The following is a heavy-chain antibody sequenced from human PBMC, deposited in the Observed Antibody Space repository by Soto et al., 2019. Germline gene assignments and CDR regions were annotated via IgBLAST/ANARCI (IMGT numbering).Heavy chain of an antibody. Sequence: EVELLESGGGLVQPGGSLRLSCAASGFTFSSYAMSWVRQAPGKGLEWVSGISERSGSTYYADSMKGRFTISRDNSKNTLYLQMNSLRAEDTAVYYCAKGGISWHGFDSWGQGTLVTVSS. D-gene: IGHD6-13*01. V-gene: IGHV3-23*01. CDR1: GFTFSSYA. J-gene: IGHJ4*02. CDR3: AKGGISWHGFDS. CDR2: ISERSGST.